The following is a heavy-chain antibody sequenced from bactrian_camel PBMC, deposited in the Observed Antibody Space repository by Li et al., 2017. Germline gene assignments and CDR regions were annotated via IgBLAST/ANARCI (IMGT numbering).Heavy chain of an antibody. CDR3: AASRQCMGLFLPSLLRGEPRADY. D-gene: IGHD3*01. Sequence: HVQLVESGGGSVQNGGSLRLSCSVAGLSISDYCMAWFRQPPGKEREGVAAIYSAEYTSYTDSVKGRFTISRDNAKNTLYLQMNNLKPEDTAMYYCAASRQCMGLFLPSLLRGEPRADYWGQGTQVTVS. J-gene: IGHJ4*01. CDR2: IYSAEYT. CDR1: GLSISDYC. V-gene: IGHV3S26*01.